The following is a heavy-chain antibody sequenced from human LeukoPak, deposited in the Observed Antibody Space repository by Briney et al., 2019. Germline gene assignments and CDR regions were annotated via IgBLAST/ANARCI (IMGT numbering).Heavy chain of an antibody. CDR1: GFPFSSYS. V-gene: IGHV3-21*01. D-gene: IGHD2-2*01. CDR2: ISISSNYI. Sequence: PGGPLSLSCAASGFPFSSYSMNWVRQAPGKGLEGVSSISISSNYIYYADSVKGRFTISRDNAKNSLYLQMNSLRAEDTAVYYCARDSEYQLLVDYWGQGTLVTVSS. J-gene: IGHJ4*02. CDR3: ARDSEYQLLVDY.